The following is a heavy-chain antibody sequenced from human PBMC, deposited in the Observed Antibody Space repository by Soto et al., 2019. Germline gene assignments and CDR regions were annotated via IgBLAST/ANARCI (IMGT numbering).Heavy chain of an antibody. D-gene: IGHD3-9*01. Sequence: EVQLVESGGGLVQPGRSLRLSCAASGFTFDDYAMHWVRQAPGKGLEWVSGISWNSGSIAYADSVKGRFTISRDNTKNSLYLQMNSLRAEDTALYYCARVPVYYILTGYYGEGEYYFDYWGQGTLVTVSS. J-gene: IGHJ4*02. V-gene: IGHV3-9*01. CDR3: ARVPVYYILTGYYGEGEYYFDY. CDR2: ISWNSGSI. CDR1: GFTFDDYA.